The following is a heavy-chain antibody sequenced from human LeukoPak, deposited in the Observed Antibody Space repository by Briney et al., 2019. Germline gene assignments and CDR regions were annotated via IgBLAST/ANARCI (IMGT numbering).Heavy chain of an antibody. V-gene: IGHV4-59*12. D-gene: IGHD5-18*01. CDR3: AREGDHLRSAMAFDI. J-gene: IGHJ3*02. Sequence: SETLSLTCTVSGGSISSYYWSWIRQPPGKGLEWIGYIYYSGSANYHPSLKSRVTISVDTSKNQFSLQLNSVTPEDTAVYYCAREGDHLRSAMAFDIWGQGTMVTVSS. CDR2: IYYSGSA. CDR1: GGSISSYY.